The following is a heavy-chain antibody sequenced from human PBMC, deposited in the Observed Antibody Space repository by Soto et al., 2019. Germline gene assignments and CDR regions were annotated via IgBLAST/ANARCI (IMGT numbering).Heavy chain of an antibody. CDR3: ARGLTPNDY. CDR2: MYNSGST. Sequence: SETLSLTCTVSGGSVSSGSYYWSWIRQPPGKGLEWIGYMYNSGSTNYNPSLKSRVIISVDTSKNQFSLKLSSVTAADTAVYYCARGLTPNDYWGQGTLVTVSS. CDR1: GGSVSSGSYY. V-gene: IGHV4-61*01. J-gene: IGHJ4*02.